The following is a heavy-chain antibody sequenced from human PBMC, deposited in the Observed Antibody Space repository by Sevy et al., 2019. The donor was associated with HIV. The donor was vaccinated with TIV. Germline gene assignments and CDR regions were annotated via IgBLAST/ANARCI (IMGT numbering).Heavy chain of an antibody. J-gene: IGHJ4*02. CDR1: GFPFTTYA. CDR2: ISFNGGNK. CDR3: ARDVSGGERLGQLSAYFDY. D-gene: IGHD3-16*02. V-gene: IGHV3-30-3*01. Sequence: RGSLRLSCAASGFPFTTYAVHWVRQAPGKGLEWLAVISFNGGNKFYADSVRGRFTISRDNSENTMYLQMNSLRVEDTAMYYCARDVSGGERLGQLSAYFDYWGQGTLVTVSS.